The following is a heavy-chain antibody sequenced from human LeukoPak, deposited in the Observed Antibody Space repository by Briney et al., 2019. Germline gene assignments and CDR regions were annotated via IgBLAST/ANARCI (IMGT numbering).Heavy chain of an antibody. Sequence: GGSLRLSCAASGFTFSTYGMHWVRQAPGKGLEWVAIIWYDGGNKYYADSVRGRFTISRDNSKNTLFLQMNSLRAEDTAVYYFARSREHGSGTYDSYYFDYWGQGTLVTVSS. V-gene: IGHV3-33*01. CDR2: IWYDGGNK. CDR1: GFTFSTYG. D-gene: IGHD3-10*01. J-gene: IGHJ4*02. CDR3: ARSREHGSGTYDSYYFDY.